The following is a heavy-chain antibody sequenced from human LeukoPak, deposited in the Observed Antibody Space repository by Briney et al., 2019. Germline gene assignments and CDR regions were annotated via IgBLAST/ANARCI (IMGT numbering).Heavy chain of an antibody. CDR3: ARDREGGGYDSYYYYMDV. CDR2: ISGSGGST. Sequence: GGSLRLSCAASGFTFSSYEMNWVRQAPGKGLEWVSAISGSGGSTYYADSVKGRFTISRDNSKNTLYLQMNSLRAEDTAVYYCARDREGGGYDSYYYYMDVWGKGTTVTVSS. CDR1: GFTFSSYE. J-gene: IGHJ6*03. D-gene: IGHD5-12*01. V-gene: IGHV3-23*01.